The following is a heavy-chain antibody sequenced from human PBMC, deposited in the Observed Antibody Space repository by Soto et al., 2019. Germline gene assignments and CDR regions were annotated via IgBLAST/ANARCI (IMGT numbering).Heavy chain of an antibody. Sequence: GGSLRLSCAASGFTFSSYGMHWVRQAPGKGLEWVAVIWYDGSNKYYADSVKGRFTISRDNSKNTLSLRMNSLRAEDTAVYYCARVHKAYSSGWFPSQAFDYWGQGTLVTSPQ. J-gene: IGHJ4*02. CDR2: IWYDGSNK. CDR1: GFTFSSYG. CDR3: ARVHKAYSSGWFPSQAFDY. D-gene: IGHD6-19*01. V-gene: IGHV3-33*01.